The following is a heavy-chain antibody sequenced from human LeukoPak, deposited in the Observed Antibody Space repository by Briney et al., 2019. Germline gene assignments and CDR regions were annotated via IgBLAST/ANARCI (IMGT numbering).Heavy chain of an antibody. D-gene: IGHD3-22*01. Sequence: GRSLRLSCAASGFTFDDYAMHWVRQAPGKGLEWVSGISWNSGSIGYADSVKGRFTISRDNAKNSLYLQMNSLRAEDTALYYCAKDIAPPITMIAHAFDIWGQGTMVTVSS. V-gene: IGHV3-9*01. CDR3: AKDIAPPITMIAHAFDI. J-gene: IGHJ3*02. CDR2: ISWNSGSI. CDR1: GFTFDDYA.